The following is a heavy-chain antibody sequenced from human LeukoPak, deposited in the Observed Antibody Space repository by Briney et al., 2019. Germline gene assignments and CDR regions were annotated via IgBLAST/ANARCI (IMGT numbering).Heavy chain of an antibody. J-gene: IGHJ4*02. V-gene: IGHV3-23*01. D-gene: IGHD3-10*01. CDR3: AKHDRGSGSPYYFDY. CDR2: ISNSGGST. CDR1: GSAFSSYW. Sequence: GGSLRLSCEASGSAFSSYWASWVRQAPGKGLKWVSAISNSGGSTYYADSVKGRFTISRDNSKNTLYLQMNSLRAEDTAVYYCAKHDRGSGSPYYFDYWGQGTLVTVSS.